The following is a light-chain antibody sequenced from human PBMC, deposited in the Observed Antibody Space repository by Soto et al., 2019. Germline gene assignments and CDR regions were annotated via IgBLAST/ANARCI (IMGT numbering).Light chain of an antibody. CDR1: QSVSSN. CDR3: QQYDNWPWT. V-gene: IGKV3-15*01. CDR2: GAS. Sequence: EIVLTQSPATLSLSPGERATLSCRTSQSVSSNLACYQQSPGQPPRLLFYGASTRATGIPARFSGSGSGADFTLTIHSLQSEDFAVYYCQQYDNWPWTFGQGTKVDIK. J-gene: IGKJ1*01.